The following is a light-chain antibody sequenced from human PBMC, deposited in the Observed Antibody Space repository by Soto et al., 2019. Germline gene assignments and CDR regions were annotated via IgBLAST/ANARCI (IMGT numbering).Light chain of an antibody. V-gene: IGKV3-11*01. CDR2: DAS. J-gene: IGKJ5*01. CDR1: QSVSSY. CDR3: QQVNSYPIT. Sequence: EIVLTQSPATLSLSPGERATLSCRASQSVSSYLAWYQQKPGQAPRLLIYDASNRATGIPARFSGSGSGTEFTLTISSLQPEDFETYYCQQVNSYPITFGQGTRLEIK.